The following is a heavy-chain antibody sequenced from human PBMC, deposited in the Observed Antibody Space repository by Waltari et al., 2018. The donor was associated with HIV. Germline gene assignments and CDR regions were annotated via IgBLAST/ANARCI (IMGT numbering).Heavy chain of an antibody. CDR3: ARGIPAGRYETLTGQDY. CDR1: GYTFTSYD. V-gene: IGHV1-8*01. D-gene: IGHD3-9*01. J-gene: IGHJ4*02. CDR2: MNPNRGNT. Sequence: QVQLVQSGAEVKTPGASVKVSCKASGYTFTSYDINWVRQATGQGLEWMGWMNPNRGNTGDAQKIQGRVTMTRNASITTAYMGLSSLRSEDTAVYFCARGIPAGRYETLTGQDYWGQGTLVTVSS.